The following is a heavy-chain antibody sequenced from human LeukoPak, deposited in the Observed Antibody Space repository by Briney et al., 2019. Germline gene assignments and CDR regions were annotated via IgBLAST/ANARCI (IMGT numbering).Heavy chain of an antibody. Sequence: SETLSLTCTVSGGSTSISSYYWGWIRQPPGKGLEWIGSIYSSGSTYYNPSLKSRVTISVDTSKNQSSLKLSSVTAADTAVYYCARQRLAAGSLWFDPWGQGTLVSVSS. V-gene: IGHV4-39*01. CDR3: ARQRLAAGSLWFDP. D-gene: IGHD6-13*01. CDR2: IYSSGST. J-gene: IGHJ5*02. CDR1: GGSTSISSYY.